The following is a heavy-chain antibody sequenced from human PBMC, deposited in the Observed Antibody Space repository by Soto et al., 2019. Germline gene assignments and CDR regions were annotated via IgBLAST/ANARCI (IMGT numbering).Heavy chain of an antibody. V-gene: IGHV4-39*01. CDR2: VHYNGRT. D-gene: IGHD3-10*01. Sequence: QLQLQESGTGLVQPSETLSLTCTVSGGSITSGHNYYGGWIRQPPGKGLEYIGSVHYNGRTSYNPYLKSRVTVSADTSQNQVSLKLTSVTAADSAVYYCARHGSGSYYTVYSWGQGTLVTVSS. J-gene: IGHJ1*01. CDR3: ARHGSGSYYTVYS. CDR1: GGSITSGHNYY.